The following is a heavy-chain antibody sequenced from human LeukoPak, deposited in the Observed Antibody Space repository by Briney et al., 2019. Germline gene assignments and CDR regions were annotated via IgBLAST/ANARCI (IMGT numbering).Heavy chain of an antibody. D-gene: IGHD6-13*01. CDR1: GYTFTSYY. V-gene: IGHV1-46*01. J-gene: IGHJ4*02. CDR3: ARGGSSSWSTFDY. Sequence: ASVKVSCKASGYTFTSYYMHWVRQAPGQGLEWMGIINPSGGSTSYAQKLQGRVTMTTDTSTSTAYMELRSLRSDDTVVYYCARGGSSSWSTFDYWGQGTLVTVSS. CDR2: INPSGGST.